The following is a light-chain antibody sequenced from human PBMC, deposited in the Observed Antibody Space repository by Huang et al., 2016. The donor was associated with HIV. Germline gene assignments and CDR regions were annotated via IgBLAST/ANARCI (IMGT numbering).Light chain of an antibody. V-gene: IGKV1-12*01. J-gene: IGKJ4*01. CDR1: QGISNW. CDR3: QQANSFPELS. CDR2: GAT. Sequence: DIQMTQSPSSVSASVGDRVTITCRASQGISNWLAWYQQKPGKAPTLLIYGATNLQSGGPSRFSGGGSGTFFTLTISSLQPEDSAIYYCQQANSFPELSFGGGTRVEI.